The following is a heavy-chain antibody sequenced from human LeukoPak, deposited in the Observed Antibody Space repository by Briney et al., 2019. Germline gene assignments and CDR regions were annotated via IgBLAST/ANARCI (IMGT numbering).Heavy chain of an antibody. CDR3: AKGGGFDWLNYYYMDV. Sequence: GGSLRLSCAASGFTFSSYGMHWVRQAPGKGLEWVAFIRYDGNNKYYADSVKGRFTISRDNSKNTLYLQLNSLSADDTAVYYCAKGGGFDWLNYYYMDVWGKGTTVIISS. V-gene: IGHV3-30*02. J-gene: IGHJ6*03. D-gene: IGHD3-9*01. CDR1: GFTFSSYG. CDR2: IRYDGNNK.